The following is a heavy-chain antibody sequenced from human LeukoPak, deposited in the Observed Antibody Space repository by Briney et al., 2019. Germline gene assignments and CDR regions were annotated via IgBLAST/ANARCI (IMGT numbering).Heavy chain of an antibody. CDR1: GFTFSSYA. D-gene: IGHD5-12*01. CDR2: ISGSGGST. J-gene: IGHJ6*02. CDR3: AKEEWLRRDFHGMDV. Sequence: GGSLRLSCAASGFTFSSYAMSWVRQAPGKGLDWVSGISGSGGSTDYADSVKGRFTISRDNSKNTLYLQMNSLRAEDTAVYYCAKEEWLRRDFHGMDVWGQGTTDTVSS. V-gene: IGHV3-23*01.